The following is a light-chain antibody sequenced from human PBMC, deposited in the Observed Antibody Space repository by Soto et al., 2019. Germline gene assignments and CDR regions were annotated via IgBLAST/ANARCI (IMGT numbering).Light chain of an antibody. V-gene: IGKV3-15*01. CDR2: SAS. Sequence: EIVMTQSPATLSVSPGERATLSCRASQSVSSNLAWHQQKPGQAPRLLIYSASTRATGIPARFSGSGSGTEFTLTISSLLSEDIAVYYCQQYDIWPITFGQGTRLGL. CDR3: QQYDIWPIT. J-gene: IGKJ5*01. CDR1: QSVSSN.